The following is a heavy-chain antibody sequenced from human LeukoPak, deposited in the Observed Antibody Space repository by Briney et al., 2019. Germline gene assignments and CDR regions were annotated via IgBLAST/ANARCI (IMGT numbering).Heavy chain of an antibody. CDR3: ATLPSAHAHNAFDI. D-gene: IGHD3-16*01. J-gene: IGHJ3*02. CDR1: GYTFTSYG. CDR2: ISAYNGNT. V-gene: IGHV1-18*01. Sequence: ASVKVSCKASGYTFTSYGISWVRQAPGQGLEWMGWISAYNGNTNYAQKFQGRVTMTEDTSTDTAYMELSSLRSEDTAVYYCATLPSAHAHNAFDIWGQGTMVTVSS.